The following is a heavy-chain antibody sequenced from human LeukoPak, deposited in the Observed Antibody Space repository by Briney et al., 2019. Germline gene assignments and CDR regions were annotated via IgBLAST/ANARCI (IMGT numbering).Heavy chain of an antibody. CDR1: GGTFSSYA. D-gene: IGHD5-24*01. Sequence: ASVKVSCKASGGTFSSYAISWVRQAPGQGLEWMGGIIPIFGTANYAQKFQGRVTITADESTSTAYMELSSLRSEDTAVYYCAREGRGIYGYNPLVPFYWGQGTLVTVSS. CDR2: IIPIFGTA. V-gene: IGHV1-69*13. J-gene: IGHJ4*02. CDR3: AREGRGIYGYNPLVPFY.